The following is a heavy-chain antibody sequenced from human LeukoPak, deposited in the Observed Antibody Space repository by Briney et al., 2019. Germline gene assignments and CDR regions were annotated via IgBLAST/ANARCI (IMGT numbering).Heavy chain of an antibody. D-gene: IGHD3-10*01. J-gene: IGHJ4*02. CDR3: AREFVGGRSGELGY. V-gene: IGHV1-46*01. Sequence: GASVKASCKASGYTFTSYYLHWVRQAPGQGLEWMGIINPSGGSPNYAQKFQGRVTMTRDTSTSTVYMELRSLRSADTALYYCAREFVGGRSGELGYWGQGTLVTVSS. CDR1: GYTFTSYY. CDR2: INPSGGSP.